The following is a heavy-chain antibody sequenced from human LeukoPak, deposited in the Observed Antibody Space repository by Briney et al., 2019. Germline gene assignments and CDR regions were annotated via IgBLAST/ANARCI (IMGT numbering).Heavy chain of an antibody. CDR1: GFTFSNYG. D-gene: IGHD2-2*01. J-gene: IGHJ3*02. CDR3: AKDLGYCSISSCSVAFDI. Sequence: GGSLRLSCAASGFTFSNYGMHWVRQAPGKGLEWVALISFDGSQKYYADSVKGRFTISRDNSKNTLYLQMNSLRAEDTAVYYCAKDLGYCSISSCSVAFDIWGQGTMVTVSS. CDR2: ISFDGSQK. V-gene: IGHV3-30*02.